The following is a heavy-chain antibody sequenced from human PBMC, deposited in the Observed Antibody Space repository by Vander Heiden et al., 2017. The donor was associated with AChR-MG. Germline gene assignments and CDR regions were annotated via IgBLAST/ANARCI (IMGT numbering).Heavy chain of an antibody. V-gene: IGHV4-39*01. D-gene: IGHD6-19*01. CDR1: GGSIRSSSYH. CDR2: TYYRGST. CDR3: ARLASIAGAGTGGGVDY. Sequence: QLQLQESGPGLVKPSETLSLTCTVSGGSIRSSSYHWGRIRQPPGRGLEGSGNTYYRGSTDSPPSLNSRVTMSVETSKNQFCRKLSSVTAAEAAVYYGARLASIAGAGTGGGVDYWGQGTLVTVSS. J-gene: IGHJ4*02.